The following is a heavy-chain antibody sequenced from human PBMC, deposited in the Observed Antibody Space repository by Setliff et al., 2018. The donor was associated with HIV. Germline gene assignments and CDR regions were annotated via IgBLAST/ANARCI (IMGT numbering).Heavy chain of an antibody. D-gene: IGHD3-10*01. CDR3: ARPRLYGTALDL. CDR1: GFTVSTSY. CDR2: IYSDGNT. V-gene: IGHV3-66*02. J-gene: IGHJ5*02. Sequence: AGGSLRLSCAASGFTVSTSYMSWIRQAPGKGLEWASTIYSDGNTYHADSVKGRFTLSRDNTKNTLYLQMDSLRPEDTAVYYCARPRLYGTALDLWGQGTLVTVSS.